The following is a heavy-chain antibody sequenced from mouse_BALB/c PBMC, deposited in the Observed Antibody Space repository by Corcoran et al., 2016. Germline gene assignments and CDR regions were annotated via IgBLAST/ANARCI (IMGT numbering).Heavy chain of an antibody. V-gene: IGHV1S136*01. CDR3: ARGEVYYRYDGFAY. J-gene: IGHJ3*01. CDR2: INPYNDGT. Sequence: EVQLQQSGPELVKPGASVKMSCKASGYTFTSYVMHWVKQKPGQGLEWIGYINPYNDGTKYNEKFKGKATLTSDKSSSTAYMELSSLTSEDSAVYYCARGEVYYRYDGFAYWSEGTLVTVSA. CDR1: GYTFTSYV. D-gene: IGHD2-14*01.